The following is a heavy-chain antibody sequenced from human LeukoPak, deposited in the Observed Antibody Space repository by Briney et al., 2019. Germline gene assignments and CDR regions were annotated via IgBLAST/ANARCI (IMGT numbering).Heavy chain of an antibody. D-gene: IGHD4-23*01. V-gene: IGHV3-74*01. CDR2: IDSDGSRT. CDR1: GFTFSGYW. Sequence: HPGGSLRLSCAASGFTFSGYWMHWVRQAPGKGLVWVSRIDSDGSRTTYAHSVKGRFTISRDNAKNTLYLQMNSLRAEDTAVYYCTRTYGGFDYWGQGTLVTVSS. J-gene: IGHJ4*02. CDR3: TRTYGGFDY.